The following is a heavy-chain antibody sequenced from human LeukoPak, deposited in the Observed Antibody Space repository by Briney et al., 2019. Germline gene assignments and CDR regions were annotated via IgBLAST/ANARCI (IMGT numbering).Heavy chain of an antibody. V-gene: IGHV3-53*01. J-gene: IGHJ3*02. CDR1: GFTVSSYY. Sequence: GGSLRLSCAASGFTVSSYYMSWVRQAPGKGLEWVSVIYSGGSTYYADSVKGRFTIPRDNSKNTLYLQMNSLRAEDTAVYYCASSCGGDCYSEVDAFDIWGQGTMDTVSS. D-gene: IGHD2-21*02. CDR3: ASSCGGDCYSEVDAFDI. CDR2: IYSGGST.